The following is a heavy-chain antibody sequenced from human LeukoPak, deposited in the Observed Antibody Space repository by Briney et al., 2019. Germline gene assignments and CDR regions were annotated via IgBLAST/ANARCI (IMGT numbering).Heavy chain of an antibody. CDR1: GGSISSSTYY. D-gene: IGHD3-22*01. J-gene: IGHJ4*02. V-gene: IGHV4-39*07. CDR3: AREDNYDSSGYSFDY. CDR2: MYYDGST. Sequence: SETLSLTCTVSGGSISSSTYYWGWIRQPPGKGLEWIGSMYYDGSTYYNPSLKSRVTISVDTSKNQFSLKLSSVTAADTAVYYCAREDNYDSSGYSFDYWGQGTLVTVSS.